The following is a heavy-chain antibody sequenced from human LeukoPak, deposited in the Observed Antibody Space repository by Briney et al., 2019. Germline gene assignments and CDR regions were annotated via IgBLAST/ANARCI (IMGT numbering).Heavy chain of an antibody. D-gene: IGHD3-22*01. CDR3: ARSLIVVITTDYMDV. Sequence: ASVKVSCKASGYTFTGYYMHWVRQAPGQGLEWMGWINPNSGGTNYAQKFQGRVTMTRDTSISTAYMELSRLRSDDTAVYFCARSLIVVITTDYMDVWGKGTTVTVSS. CDR1: GYTFTGYY. CDR2: INPNSGGT. V-gene: IGHV1-2*02. J-gene: IGHJ6*03.